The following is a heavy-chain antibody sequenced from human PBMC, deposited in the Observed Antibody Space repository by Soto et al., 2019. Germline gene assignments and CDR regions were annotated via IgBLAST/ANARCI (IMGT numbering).Heavy chain of an antibody. CDR1: GFTFSSYA. Sequence: EVQLLESGGGLVQPGGSLRLSCAASGFTFSSYAMSWVRQAPGKGLEWVSAISGSGGSTYYADSVKGRFTISRDNSNNTLYLQMNSLRAEDTAVYYCATPYDLWGGPLAGYYYYYMDVWGKGTTVTVSS. CDR3: ATPYDLWGGPLAGYYYYYMDV. J-gene: IGHJ6*03. CDR2: ISGSGGST. D-gene: IGHD3-3*01. V-gene: IGHV3-23*01.